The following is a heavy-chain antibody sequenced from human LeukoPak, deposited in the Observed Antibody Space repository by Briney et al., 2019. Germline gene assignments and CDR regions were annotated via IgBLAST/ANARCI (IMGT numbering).Heavy chain of an antibody. J-gene: IGHJ4*02. Sequence: WASVKVSCKASGYTFTGYYMHWVRQAPGQGLEWMGWINPNSGGTNYAQKFQGRVTMTRDTSISTAYMELSKLRSDDTAVYYCARLKRGSGATITCGPDYWGQGTLVTVSS. CDR2: INPNSGGT. V-gene: IGHV1-2*02. CDR1: GYTFTGYY. CDR3: ARLKRGSGATITCGPDY. D-gene: IGHD5-12*01.